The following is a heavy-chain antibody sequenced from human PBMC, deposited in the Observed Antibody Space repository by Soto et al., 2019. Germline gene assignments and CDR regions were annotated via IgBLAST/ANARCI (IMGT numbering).Heavy chain of an antibody. CDR1: GVSVSDGSYY. J-gene: IGHJ5*02. D-gene: IGHD1-7*01. V-gene: IGHV4-61*01. CDR2: IYHSGST. CDR3: AGYNWNYYFDP. Sequence: ETLSVTCAVSGVSVSDGSYYWAWLRQPPGKGLEWIGHIYHSGSTIYNPSLKSRVTISIDTSKSQFSLNLNSMTAADTAVYYCAGYNWNYYFDPWGQGTLVTVYS.